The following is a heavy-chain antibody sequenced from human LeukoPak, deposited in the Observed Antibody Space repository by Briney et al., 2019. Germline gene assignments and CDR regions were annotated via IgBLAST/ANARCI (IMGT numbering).Heavy chain of an antibody. J-gene: IGHJ5*02. Sequence: GSLRLSCAASGFTFSSYTMSWVRQAPGKGLEWVSAISGSGGSTYYADSVKGRFTISRDNSKNTLYLQMNSLRAEDTAVYYCAKDRFGVVTVSWFDPWGRGTLVTVSS. D-gene: IGHD2-21*02. V-gene: IGHV3-23*01. CDR1: GFTFSSYT. CDR2: ISGSGGST. CDR3: AKDRFGVVTVSWFDP.